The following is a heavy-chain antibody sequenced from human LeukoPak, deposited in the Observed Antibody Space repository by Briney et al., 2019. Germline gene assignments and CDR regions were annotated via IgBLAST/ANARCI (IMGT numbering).Heavy chain of an antibody. CDR3: ASSPYYYDSSGYYGAPSFDY. Sequence: PGGSLRLSCAASGFTFSSYAMHWVRRAPGKGLEWVAVISYDGSNKYYADSVKGRFTISRDNSKNTLYLQMNSLRAEDTAVYYCASSPYYYDSSGYYGAPSFDYWGQGTLVTVSS. D-gene: IGHD3-22*01. V-gene: IGHV3-30-3*01. CDR2: ISYDGSNK. CDR1: GFTFSSYA. J-gene: IGHJ4*02.